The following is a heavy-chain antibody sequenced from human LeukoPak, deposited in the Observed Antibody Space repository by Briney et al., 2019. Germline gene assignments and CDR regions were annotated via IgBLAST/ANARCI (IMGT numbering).Heavy chain of an antibody. CDR3: ARVRSDFPFDY. CDR1: GGSISSYY. J-gene: IGHJ4*02. V-gene: IGHV4-59*01. CDR2: IYYSGST. Sequence: SETLSLTCTVSGGSISSYYWSWIRQPPGKGLEWIGYIYYSGSTNYNPSLKSRVTISVDTPENQFSLKLSSVTAADTAVYYCARVRSDFPFDYWGQGTLVTVSS.